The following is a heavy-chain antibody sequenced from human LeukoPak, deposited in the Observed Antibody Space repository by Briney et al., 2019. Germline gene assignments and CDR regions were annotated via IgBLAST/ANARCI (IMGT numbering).Heavy chain of an antibody. J-gene: IGHJ5*02. V-gene: IGHV3-23*01. CDR2: IGSGSGGRT. Sequence: PGGSLRLSCAASGFAFSSYAMTWVRQAPGKGLEWVSGIGSGSGGRTYYADSVKGRFSISRDNAKNSLYLQMNSLRAEDTAVYYCARESSDDYYDSSGYYPWGQGTLVTVSS. D-gene: IGHD3-22*01. CDR3: ARESSDDYYDSSGYYP. CDR1: GFAFSSYA.